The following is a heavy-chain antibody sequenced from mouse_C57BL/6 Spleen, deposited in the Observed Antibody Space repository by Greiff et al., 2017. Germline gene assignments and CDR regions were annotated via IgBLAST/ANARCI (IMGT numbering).Heavy chain of an antibody. J-gene: IGHJ1*03. CDR2: IYPGDGDT. CDR3: AREGNTGYFDV. CDR1: GYAFSSYW. D-gene: IGHD2-1*01. V-gene: IGHV1-80*01. Sequence: VKLQESGAELVKPGASVKISCKASGYAFSSYWMNWVKQRPGKGLEWIGQIYPGDGDTNYNGKFKGKATLTADKSSSTAYMQLSSLTSEDSAVYFCAREGNTGYFDVWGTGTTVTVSS.